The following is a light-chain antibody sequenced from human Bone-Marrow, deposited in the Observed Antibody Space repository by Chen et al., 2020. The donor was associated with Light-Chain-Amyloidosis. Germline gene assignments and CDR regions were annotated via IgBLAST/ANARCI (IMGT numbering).Light chain of an antibody. J-gene: IGLJ2*01. Sequence: SCELTQPPSVAVSPGLQARITCSGEELPTKYAYWYQQKPGQAPVLVIHRDTERPSGISDRFSGSSSATTTTLTISAVQAEDEADYHCQSADSSGTYEVIFGIGTKLTVL. CDR1: ELPTKY. V-gene: IGLV3-25*03. CDR2: RDT. CDR3: QSADSSGTYEVI.